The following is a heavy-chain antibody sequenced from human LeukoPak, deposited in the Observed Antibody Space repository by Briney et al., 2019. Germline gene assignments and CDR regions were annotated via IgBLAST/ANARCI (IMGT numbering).Heavy chain of an antibody. CDR2: ISGSGGST. CDR1: GFTFSNYG. D-gene: IGHD3-10*01. CDR3: AKDLYYYGSGSYMDY. Sequence: PGGTLRLSCAASGFTFSNYGMSWVRQAPGKGLEWVSAISGSGGSTYYADSVKGRFTISRDNSKNTLYLQMNSLRAEDTAVYYCAKDLYYYGSGSYMDYWGQGTLVTVSS. V-gene: IGHV3-23*01. J-gene: IGHJ4*02.